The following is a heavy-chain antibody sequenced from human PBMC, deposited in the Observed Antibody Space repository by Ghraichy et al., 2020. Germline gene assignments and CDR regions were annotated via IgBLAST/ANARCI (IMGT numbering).Heavy chain of an antibody. J-gene: IGHJ4*02. CDR2: IYYSGST. CDR1: GGSISSYY. D-gene: IGHD1-14*01. V-gene: IGHV4-59*01. CDR3: ARVLTRSGTIDY. Sequence: SETLSLTCTVSGGSISSYYWSWIRQPPGKGLEWIGYIYYSGSTNYNPSLKSRVTISVDTSKNQFSLKLSSVTAADTAVYYCARVLTRSGTIDYWGQGTLVTGSS.